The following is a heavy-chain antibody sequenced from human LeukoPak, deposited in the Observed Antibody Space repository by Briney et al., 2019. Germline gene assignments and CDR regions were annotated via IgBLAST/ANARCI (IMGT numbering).Heavy chain of an antibody. D-gene: IGHD3-22*01. Sequence: SETLSLTCAVYGGSFSGYYWSWIRQPPGKGLEWIGEINHSGSTNYNPSLKSRVTISVDTSKNQFSLKLSSVTAADTAVYYCASFVSNDSSAVTGYAFDIWGQGTMVTVSS. J-gene: IGHJ3*02. V-gene: IGHV4-34*01. CDR2: INHSGST. CDR1: GGSFSGYY. CDR3: ASFVSNDSSAVTGYAFDI.